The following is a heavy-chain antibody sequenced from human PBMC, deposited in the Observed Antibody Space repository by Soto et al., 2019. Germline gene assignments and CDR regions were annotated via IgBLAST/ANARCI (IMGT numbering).Heavy chain of an antibody. D-gene: IGHD2-2*02. CDR3: AITLYCSSTSCYRPPD. CDR2: IDPRDPYT. J-gene: IGHJ4*02. V-gene: IGHV5-10-1*01. CDR1: GYSVTSYW. Sequence: GESLKISCKGSGYSVTSYWISWVRQMPGKGLEWMGRIDPRDPYTNYSPSFQGHVTISADKATSTAYLQWSSLKAWDTAMYYCAITLYCSSTSCYRPPDCGQGTLVTVSS.